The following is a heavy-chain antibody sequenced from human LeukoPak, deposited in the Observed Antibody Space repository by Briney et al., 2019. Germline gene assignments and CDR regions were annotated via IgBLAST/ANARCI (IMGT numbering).Heavy chain of an antibody. CDR2: INHSGST. CDR3: ARLGYDSSGYYFDY. Sequence: GSLRLSCAASGFTVSSNYMSWIRQPPGKGLEWIGEINHSGSTNYNPSLKSRVTISVDTSKNQFSLKLSSVTAADTAVYYCARLGYDSSGYYFDYWGQGTLVTVSS. CDR1: GFTVSSNY. D-gene: IGHD3-22*01. J-gene: IGHJ4*02. V-gene: IGHV4-34*01.